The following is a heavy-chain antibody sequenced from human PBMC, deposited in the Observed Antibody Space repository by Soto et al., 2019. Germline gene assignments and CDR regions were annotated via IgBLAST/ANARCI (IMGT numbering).Heavy chain of an antibody. J-gene: IGHJ4*02. Sequence: PSETLSLTCTVSGGSISSGDYYWSWIRQPPGKGLEWIGYIYYSGSTYYNPSLKSRVTISVDTSKNQFSLKLSSVTAADTAVYYCARAGRHYYDSSGYPYYFDYWGQGTLVTVSS. CDR2: IYYSGST. D-gene: IGHD3-22*01. CDR3: ARAGRHYYDSSGYPYYFDY. V-gene: IGHV4-30-4*01. CDR1: GGSISSGDYY.